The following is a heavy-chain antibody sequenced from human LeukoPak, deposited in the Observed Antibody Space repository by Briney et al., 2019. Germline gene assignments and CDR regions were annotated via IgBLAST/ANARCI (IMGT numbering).Heavy chain of an antibody. V-gene: IGHV1-2*02. CDR1: GYTFTGYY. Sequence: ASVKVSCKASGYTFTGYYMHWVRQAPGQGLEWMGWINPNSGGTNYAQKFQGRVTMTRDTSISTAYMELSRLRSDDTAVYYCARPSLRVVTDAFDIWGQGTMVTVSS. D-gene: IGHD3-3*01. CDR2: INPNSGGT. J-gene: IGHJ3*02. CDR3: ARPSLRVVTDAFDI.